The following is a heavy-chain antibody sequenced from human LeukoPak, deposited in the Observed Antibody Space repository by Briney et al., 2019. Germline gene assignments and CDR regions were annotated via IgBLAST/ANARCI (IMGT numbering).Heavy chain of an antibody. CDR2: IIPILGIA. CDR3: ASEFLRDIVVVPAANFDY. CDR1: GYTFTSYA. D-gene: IGHD2-2*01. Sequence: ASVKVSCKASGYTFTSYAISWVRQAPGQGLEWMGRIIPILGIANYAQKFQGRVTITADKSTSTAYMELSSLRSEDTAVYYCASEFLRDIVVVPAANFDYWGQGTLVTVSS. J-gene: IGHJ4*02. V-gene: IGHV1-69*04.